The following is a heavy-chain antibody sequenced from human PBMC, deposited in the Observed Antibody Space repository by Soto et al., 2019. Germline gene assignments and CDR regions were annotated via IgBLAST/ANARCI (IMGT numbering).Heavy chain of an antibody. CDR3: ARSLSLSAGDKRFFDY. CDR2: ISAGGSST. D-gene: IGHD2-21*01. Sequence: VQLLESGGGLVQPGGTLRLSCAASGFTFSAFALSWVRQAPGKGPEWVSGISAGGSSTYYPDSVKGRFTISRDSSKNTLYLQMNSLRAEDTAIYFCARSLSLSAGDKRFFDYWGQGTLVTVSS. J-gene: IGHJ4*02. V-gene: IGHV3-23*01. CDR1: GFTFSAFA.